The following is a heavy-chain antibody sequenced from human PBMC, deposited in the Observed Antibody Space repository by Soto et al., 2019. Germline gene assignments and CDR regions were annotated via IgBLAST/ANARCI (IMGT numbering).Heavy chain of an antibody. V-gene: IGHV1-24*01. J-gene: IGHJ3*02. Sequence: ASVKVSCKVSGYTLTELSMHWVRQAPGKGLEWMGGFDPEDGETIYAQKFQGRVTMTEDTSTDTAYMELSSLRSEDTAVYYCAGGGGTGISNRAFDNWGQGTMVTVSS. D-gene: IGHD1-1*01. CDR3: AGGGGTGISNRAFDN. CDR1: GYTLTELS. CDR2: FDPEDGET.